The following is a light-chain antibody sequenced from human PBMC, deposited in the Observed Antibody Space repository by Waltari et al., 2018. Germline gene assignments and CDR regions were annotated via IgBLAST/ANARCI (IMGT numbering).Light chain of an antibody. CDR2: EVF. J-gene: IGLJ1*01. V-gene: IGLV2-23*02. Sequence: HSALTQPASVSGTPGQSITIPCSGTTSAVGRYDLVSWYQQHPGEAPKLLICEVFKRPPDTSSRFSGAKSGSTASLTISGLQPEDEADYYCCSYAGRGTYVFGSGTKVTVL. CDR1: TSAVGRYDL. CDR3: CSYAGRGTYV.